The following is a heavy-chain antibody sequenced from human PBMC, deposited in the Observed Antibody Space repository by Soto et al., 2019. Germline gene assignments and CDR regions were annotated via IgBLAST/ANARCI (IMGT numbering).Heavy chain of an antibody. CDR2: ISAYNGNT. J-gene: IGHJ3*02. Sequence: ASVKVSCKASGYTFTSYGISWVRQAPGQGLEWMGWISAYNGNTNYAQKLQGRVTMTTDTSTSTAYMELRSLRSDDTAVYYCARVSTRVRGVMWAFDIWGRGTMVTVSS. CDR3: ARVSTRVRGVMWAFDI. CDR1: GYTFTSYG. V-gene: IGHV1-18*01. D-gene: IGHD3-10*01.